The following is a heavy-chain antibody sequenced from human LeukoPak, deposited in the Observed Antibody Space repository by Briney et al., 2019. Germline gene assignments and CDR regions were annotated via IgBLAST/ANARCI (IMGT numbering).Heavy chain of an antibody. J-gene: IGHJ3*02. CDR1: GFTFSSYA. D-gene: IGHD5-24*01. Sequence: PGGSLRLSCAASGFTFSSYAMSWVRQAPGKGLEWVSAISGGADTTYYADSVKGRFIISRDNSKNTLHLQMNSLRAEDTAVYYCAKDCRRMAAYDAFDIWGQGTMVTVSS. CDR3: AKDCRRMAAYDAFDI. CDR2: ISGGADTT. V-gene: IGHV3-23*01.